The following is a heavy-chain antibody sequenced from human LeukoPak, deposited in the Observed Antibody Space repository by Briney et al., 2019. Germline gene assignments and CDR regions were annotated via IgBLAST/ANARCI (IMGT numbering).Heavy chain of an antibody. CDR2: IYYSGST. CDR1: GGSISSDGYY. D-gene: IGHD6-19*01. J-gene: IGHJ4*02. CDR3: ARERIAVAGLFDY. Sequence: SETLSLTCTISGGSISSDGYYWSWLRQHPGKGREWIGYIYYSGSTYYNPSLKSRVTISVDTSKNQFSLKLSSVTAADTAVYYCARERIAVAGLFDYWGQGTLVTVSS. V-gene: IGHV4-31*03.